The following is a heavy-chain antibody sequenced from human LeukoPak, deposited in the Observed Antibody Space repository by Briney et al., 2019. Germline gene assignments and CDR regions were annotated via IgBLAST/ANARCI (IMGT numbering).Heavy chain of an antibody. J-gene: IGHJ6*02. Sequence: GSLRLSCAASGLTLRSYGMHWVRQAPGKGLEWVAVISHDGSNKDYSDSVKGRFTISRDNSRNTLYLQMNSLRAEDTAVYYCANDYSNYYSYAMDVWGQGTTVTVSS. D-gene: IGHD4-11*01. V-gene: IGHV3-30*18. CDR1: GLTLRSYG. CDR3: ANDYSNYYSYAMDV. CDR2: ISHDGSNK.